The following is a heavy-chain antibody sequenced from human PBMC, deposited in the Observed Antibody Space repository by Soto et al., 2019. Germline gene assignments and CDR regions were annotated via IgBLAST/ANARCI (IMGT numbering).Heavy chain of an antibody. CDR1: GFDFSSYG. J-gene: IGHJ6*04. D-gene: IGHD2-15*01. CDR2: LGFDGGGR. CDR3: ARVPVVPDDAMDV. Sequence: GGSLRLSCAASGFDFSSYGMHWVRQTPGKGLEWVAVLGFDGGGRYYADSVKGRFTISRDNSKNMLYLQMSSLRAEDTALYYCARVPVVPDDAMDVWGKGTTVTVP. V-gene: IGHV3-33*01.